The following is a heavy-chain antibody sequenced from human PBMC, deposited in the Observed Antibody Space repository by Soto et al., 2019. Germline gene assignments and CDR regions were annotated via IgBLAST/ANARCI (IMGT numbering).Heavy chain of an antibody. CDR3: ARGSTIVRGAPSWFDP. J-gene: IGHJ5*02. CDR1: GGTFSRYT. D-gene: IGHD3-10*01. V-gene: IGHV1-69*02. Sequence: QVKLVQSGAEVKKPVSSVKVSCKSSGGTFSRYTINWVRHAPGQVLEWMGRIIPIAAIANYTQKFQGRVTITVDKSSTTAYRELSSLRSDDTAVYYCARGSTIVRGAPSWFDPWGQGTLVTVSS. CDR2: IIPIAAIA.